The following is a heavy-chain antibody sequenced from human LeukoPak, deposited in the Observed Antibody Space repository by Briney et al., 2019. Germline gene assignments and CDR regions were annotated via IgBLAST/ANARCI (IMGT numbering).Heavy chain of an antibody. J-gene: IGHJ4*02. Sequence: SVKVSCKASGGTFSSYAISWVRQAPGQGLEWMGRIIPILGIANYVQKFKGRVTITADKSTSTAYMELSSLRSEDTAVYYCAIILAHWGMGHYFDYWGQGTLVTVSS. CDR2: IIPILGIA. D-gene: IGHD7-27*01. CDR3: AIILAHWGMGHYFDY. CDR1: GGTFSSYA. V-gene: IGHV1-69*04.